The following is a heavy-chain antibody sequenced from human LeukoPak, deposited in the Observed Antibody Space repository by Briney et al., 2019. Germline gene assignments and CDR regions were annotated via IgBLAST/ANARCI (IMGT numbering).Heavy chain of an antibody. CDR3: ARECDPTMCAGSSPDH. V-gene: IGHV3-74*01. CDR2: VSPDGTTT. J-gene: IGHJ4*02. D-gene: IGHD5-24*01. Sequence: GGSLRLSCEASTFGNYWIHWVRQVPEKGLVWLSRVSPDGTTTTHADSVKGRFTISRDNAKSTLYLQMNSLSAEDTAVYYCARECDPTMCAGSSPDHWGQGILVTVSS. CDR1: TFGNYW.